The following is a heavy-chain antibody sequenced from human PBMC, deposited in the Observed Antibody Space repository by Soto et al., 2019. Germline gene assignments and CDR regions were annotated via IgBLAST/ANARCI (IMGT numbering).Heavy chain of an antibody. CDR3: ARDHYYDILTGYYIPKWLDP. V-gene: IGHV3-48*04. D-gene: IGHD3-9*01. CDR2: TSPSSSTK. J-gene: IGHJ5*02. CDR1: GFTFSNYG. Sequence: GGSLRLSCAASGFTFSNYGMSWVRQAPGKGLEWISYTSPSSSTKFYADSVKGRFTISRDNAKNSLYLQMNSLRVEDTAVYFCARDHYYDILTGYYIPKWLDPWGQGTLVTVSS.